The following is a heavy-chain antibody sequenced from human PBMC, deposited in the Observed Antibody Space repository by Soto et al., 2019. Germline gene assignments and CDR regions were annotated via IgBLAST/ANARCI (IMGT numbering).Heavy chain of an antibody. CDR2: IYWDDDE. V-gene: IGHV2-5*02. CDR3: AHRPRGYSYHFDY. Sequence: QITLKESGPTLVKPTQTLTLTCTFSGFSLTTRGGGVGWIRQPPGKALEGLALIYWDDDEGYSPSLKSRLTITKETSKTQVVLTMNNMDPVDTATYYCAHRPRGYSYHFDYWGQGTLVTVSS. CDR1: GFSLTTRGGG. D-gene: IGHD5-18*01. J-gene: IGHJ4*02.